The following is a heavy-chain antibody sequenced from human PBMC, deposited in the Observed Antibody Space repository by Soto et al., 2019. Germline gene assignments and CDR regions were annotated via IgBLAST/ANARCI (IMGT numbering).Heavy chain of an antibody. Sequence: GGSLRLSCAASGFTFSSYAMSWVRQAPGKGLEWVSAISGSGGSKYYADSVKGRFTISRDNSKNTLYLQMNSLRAEDTAVYYCAKGTSGWYFRYFDYWGQGTLVTVSS. CDR2: ISGSGGSK. V-gene: IGHV3-23*01. CDR1: GFTFSSYA. D-gene: IGHD6-19*01. CDR3: AKGTSGWYFRYFDY. J-gene: IGHJ4*02.